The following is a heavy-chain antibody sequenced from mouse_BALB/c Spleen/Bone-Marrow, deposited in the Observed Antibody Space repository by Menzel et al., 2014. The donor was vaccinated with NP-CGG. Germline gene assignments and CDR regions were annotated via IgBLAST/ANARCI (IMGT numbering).Heavy chain of an antibody. Sequence: VQLQQSGGGLVQPGGSLKLSCAASGFDFSRYWMSWVRQAPGKGLKWIGEINPDSSTINYTPSLKDKFIISRDNAKNTLYLQMSKVRSEGTALYYCARQGYYGRSDYWGQGTTLTVSS. CDR3: ARQGYYGRSDY. J-gene: IGHJ2*01. D-gene: IGHD1-1*01. V-gene: IGHV4-1*02. CDR1: GFDFSRYW. CDR2: INPDSSTI.